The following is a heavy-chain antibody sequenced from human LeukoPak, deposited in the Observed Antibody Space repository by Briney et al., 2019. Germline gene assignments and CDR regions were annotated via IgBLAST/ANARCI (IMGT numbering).Heavy chain of an antibody. CDR3: ARHEFPHALKGSGRTLGWFDP. CDR2: IYYSGST. V-gene: IGHV4-39*01. Sequence: PSETLSLTCTVSGGSISSSSYYWGWIRQPPGKGLEWIGSIYYSGSTYYNPSLKSRVTISVDTSKNQFSLKLSSVTAADTAVYYCARHEFPHALKGSGRTLGWFDPWGQGTLVTVSS. J-gene: IGHJ5*02. CDR1: GGSISSSSYY. D-gene: IGHD3-10*01.